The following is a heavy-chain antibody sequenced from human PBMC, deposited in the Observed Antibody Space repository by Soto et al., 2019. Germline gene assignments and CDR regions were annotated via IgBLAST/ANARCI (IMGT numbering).Heavy chain of an antibody. CDR2: IIPILGIA. CDR1: GGTFSSYT. D-gene: IGHD3-22*01. CDR3: AGHGPKKKWLTPYYYYMDV. Sequence: QVQLVQSGAEVQKPGSSVKVSCKASGGTFSSYTISWVRQAPGQGLEWMGRIIPILGIANYAQKFQGRVTITADKSTSTAYMELSSLRSEDTAVYYCAGHGPKKKWLTPYYYYMDVWGKGTTVTVSS. J-gene: IGHJ6*03. V-gene: IGHV1-69*02.